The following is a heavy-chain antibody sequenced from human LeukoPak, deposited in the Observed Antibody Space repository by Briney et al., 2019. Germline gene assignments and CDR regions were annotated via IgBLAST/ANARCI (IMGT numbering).Heavy chain of an antibody. CDR3: ARGLMSSGYGSFDY. D-gene: IGHD5-12*01. CDR1: GGSISNNY. Sequence: PSETLSLTCTVSGGSISNNYWSWIRQPPGKGLEWIGYIFYSGSTNYNPSPKSRVTISVDTSKNHFSLKLSSVTAADTAVYYCARGLMSSGYGSFDYWGQGTLVTVSS. V-gene: IGHV4-59*01. J-gene: IGHJ4*02. CDR2: IFYSGST.